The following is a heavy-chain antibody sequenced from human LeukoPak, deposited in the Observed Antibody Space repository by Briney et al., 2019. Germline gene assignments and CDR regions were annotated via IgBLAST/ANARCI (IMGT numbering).Heavy chain of an antibody. V-gene: IGHV4-59*01. CDR3: ARGEDFERYYLAY. CDR1: GGSISIYY. D-gene: IGHD3-9*01. CDR2: IYYTGTT. Sequence: SETLSLTCSVSGGSISIYYWTWIRQVPGKGLEWIGYIYYTGTTNYNPLFESRATISVDTSKNQFSLKLTSVTAADTAVYFCARGEDFERYYLAYWGQGTLVTVSS. J-gene: IGHJ4*02.